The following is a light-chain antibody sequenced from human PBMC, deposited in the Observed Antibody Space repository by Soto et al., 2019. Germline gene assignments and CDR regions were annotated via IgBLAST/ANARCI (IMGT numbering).Light chain of an antibody. V-gene: IGKV2-28*01. J-gene: IGKJ1*01. CDR2: LGS. Sequence: EIVMTQSPLSLPVTPGEPASISCRSSQSLLHSNGYDSLDWYLQKPGQSPQLLIYLGSNRASGVPARFSGSGSGTDFTLKISRVEDDDVGVYYCMQALQSPPTVGQGTKVEIK. CDR3: MQALQSPPT. CDR1: QSLLHSNGYDS.